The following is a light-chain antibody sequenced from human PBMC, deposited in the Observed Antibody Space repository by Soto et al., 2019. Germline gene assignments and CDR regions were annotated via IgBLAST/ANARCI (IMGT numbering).Light chain of an antibody. CDR1: TSDIGFSYY. CDR2: DVS. J-gene: IGLJ1*01. Sequence: QSALTQSASVSGSPGQSITISCTGTTSDIGFSYYVSWYQQHPDKAPKLIIYDVSDRPSGVSDRFSGSKSGNTASLTISRVEAGDEADYYCQVWDSSSDHLYVFGTGTKVTVL. CDR3: QVWDSSSDHLYV. V-gene: IGLV2-14*03.